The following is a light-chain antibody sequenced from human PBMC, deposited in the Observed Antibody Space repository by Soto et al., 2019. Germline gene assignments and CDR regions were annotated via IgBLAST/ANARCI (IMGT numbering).Light chain of an antibody. CDR2: DVS. Sequence: QSVLTKPAYVSGSPGQSITISCTGTSSDVGGYNYVSWYQQHPGKAPKLMIYDVSNRPSGVSNRFSGSKSGNTASLTISGLQAEDEADYYCSSYTSSSAYVFGTGTRSPS. J-gene: IGLJ1*01. CDR3: SSYTSSSAYV. CDR1: SSDVGGYNY. V-gene: IGLV2-14*01.